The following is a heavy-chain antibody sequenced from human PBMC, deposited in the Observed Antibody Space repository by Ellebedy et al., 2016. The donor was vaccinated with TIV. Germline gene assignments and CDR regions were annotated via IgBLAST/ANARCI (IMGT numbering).Heavy chain of an antibody. Sequence: ASVKVSCXASGYTFTGYYIHWVRQAPGQGLEWMGWINPNDGGTNYAQKFLGWVTMTRDTSVSTAYVEVSRLRSDDTAVYYCARVPASNYGSGEYFDYWGQGTLVTVSS. D-gene: IGHD3-10*01. CDR2: INPNDGGT. V-gene: IGHV1-2*04. CDR3: ARVPASNYGSGEYFDY. J-gene: IGHJ4*02. CDR1: GYTFTGYY.